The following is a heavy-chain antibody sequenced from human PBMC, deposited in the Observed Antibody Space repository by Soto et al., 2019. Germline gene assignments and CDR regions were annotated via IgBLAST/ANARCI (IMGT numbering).Heavy chain of an antibody. CDR3: ARAHSSSWYGYYFDY. CDR2: ISAYNGNT. D-gene: IGHD6-13*01. Sequence: ASVKVSCKASGYTFTSYGISWVRQAPGQGLEWMGWISAYNGNTSYAQKLQGRVTMTTDTSTSTAYMELRSLRSDDTAVYYCARAHSSSWYGYYFDYWGQGSLVTVSS. V-gene: IGHV1-18*01. CDR1: GYTFTSYG. J-gene: IGHJ4*02.